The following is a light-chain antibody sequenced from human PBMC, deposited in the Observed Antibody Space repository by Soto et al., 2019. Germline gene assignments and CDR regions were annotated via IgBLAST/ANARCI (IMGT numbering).Light chain of an antibody. Sequence: DIQMTQSPSSLSASVGDRVTITCRASQSISSYLNWYQHKPGKAPKLLIYAASNLQSGVPSRFSGSGSGTDFTLTISSLQPEDFATYYCQQSYSTPPSFGQGTKLEIK. CDR3: QQSYSTPPS. J-gene: IGKJ2*01. CDR2: AAS. V-gene: IGKV1-39*01. CDR1: QSISSY.